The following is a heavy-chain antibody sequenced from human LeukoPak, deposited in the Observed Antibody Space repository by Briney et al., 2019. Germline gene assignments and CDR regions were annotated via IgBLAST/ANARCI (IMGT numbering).Heavy chain of an antibody. V-gene: IGHV4-34*01. CDR2: INHSGST. Sequence: SETLSLTCAVYGGSFSGYYWSWIRQPPGKGLEWIGEINHSGSTNYNPSLKSRVTISVDTSKNQFSLKLCSVTAADTAVYYCARVSYDFWSGYYRPVEYFQHWGQGTLVTVSS. CDR1: GGSFSGYY. CDR3: ARVSYDFWSGYYRPVEYFQH. D-gene: IGHD3-3*01. J-gene: IGHJ1*01.